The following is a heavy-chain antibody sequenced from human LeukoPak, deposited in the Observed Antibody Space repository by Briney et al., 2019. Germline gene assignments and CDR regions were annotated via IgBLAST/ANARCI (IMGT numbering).Heavy chain of an antibody. CDR1: GYAFNYYY. CDR2: SSPSGDRT. CDR3: AKADPIGSGYDAYYFDY. Sequence: GASVKVSCKASGYAFNYYYIHWVRQAPGQGLEWMGWSSPSGDRTSYSQRFQGRVTMAGDTSITTAYMELSSLRSDDTAFYYCAKADPIGSGYDAYYFDYWGQGTLVTVSS. J-gene: IGHJ4*02. D-gene: IGHD5-12*01. V-gene: IGHV1-2*02.